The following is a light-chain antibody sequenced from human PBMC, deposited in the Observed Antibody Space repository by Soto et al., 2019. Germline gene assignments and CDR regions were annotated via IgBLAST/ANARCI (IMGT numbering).Light chain of an antibody. CDR2: AAS. Sequence: DIQMTQSPSSVSASVGDRVTLTCRASQGISSWLAWYQQKPGKAPKLLIYAASSLQSGVPSRFSGSGSGTHFALTISSLQPEDSATYYCLQTDSFPHTFVQGTKLEIK. CDR1: QGISSW. CDR3: LQTDSFPHT. J-gene: IGKJ2*01. V-gene: IGKV1-12*01.